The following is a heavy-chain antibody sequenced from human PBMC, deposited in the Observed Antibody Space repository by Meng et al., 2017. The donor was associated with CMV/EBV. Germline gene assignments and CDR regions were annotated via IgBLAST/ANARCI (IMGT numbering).Heavy chain of an antibody. CDR1: GGSSSGYY. Sequence: AETLSPTGAVQGGSSSGYYWSGIRQPPGKGREGSGEINHRGSTNYNPSLKSRVTISVDTSKNRFSLKLSSVTAADTAVYYCARGRHRPNYYDSSGYRNWFDPWGQGTLVTVSS. D-gene: IGHD3-22*01. J-gene: IGHJ5*02. V-gene: IGHV4-34*01. CDR3: ARGRHRPNYYDSSGYRNWFDP. CDR2: INHRGST.